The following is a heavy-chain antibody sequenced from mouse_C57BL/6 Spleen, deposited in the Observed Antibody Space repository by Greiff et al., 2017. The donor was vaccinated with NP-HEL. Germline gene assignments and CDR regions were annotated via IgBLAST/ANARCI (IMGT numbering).Heavy chain of an antibody. V-gene: IGHV14-1*01. CDR3: TLITTVVARAY. CDR2: IDPEDGDT. J-gene: IGHJ3*01. Sequence: EVQLQQSGAELVRPGASVKLSCTASGFNIKDYYMHWVKQRPEQGLEWIGRIDPEDGDTEYAPKFQGKATMTADTSSNTAYLQLSSLTSEDTAVYYGTLITTVVARAYWGQGTLVTVSA. D-gene: IGHD1-1*01. CDR1: GFNIKDYY.